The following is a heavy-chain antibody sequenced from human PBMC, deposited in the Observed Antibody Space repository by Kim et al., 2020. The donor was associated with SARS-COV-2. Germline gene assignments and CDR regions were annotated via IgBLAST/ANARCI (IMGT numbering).Heavy chain of an antibody. Sequence: ASVKVSCKASGYTFTTYALHWVRQAPGQSLEWMGWISPGKGNTKYSQKLQGRVTITRDAYASTVYMDLSSLRSEDTAVYYCARSSSVGSGDFDCWGQGTL. CDR3: ARSSSVGSGDFDC. J-gene: IGHJ4*02. CDR1: GYTFTTYA. CDR2: ISPGKGNT. D-gene: IGHD6-6*01. V-gene: IGHV1-3*01.